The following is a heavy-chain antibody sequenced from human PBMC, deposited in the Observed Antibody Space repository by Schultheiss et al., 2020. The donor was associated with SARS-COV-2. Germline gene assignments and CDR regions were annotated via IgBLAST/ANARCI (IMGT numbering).Heavy chain of an antibody. CDR3: ARDGRFLEWLLSHGYYFDY. D-gene: IGHD3-3*01. CDR1: GFTFSSYA. V-gene: IGHV3-30*01. CDR2: ISYDGSNK. J-gene: IGHJ4*02. Sequence: GESLKISCAASGFTFSSYAMHWVRQAPGKGLEWVAVISYDGSNKYYADSVKGRFTISRDNSKNTLYLQMNSLRAEDTAVYYCARDGRFLEWLLSHGYYFDYWGQGTLVTVSS.